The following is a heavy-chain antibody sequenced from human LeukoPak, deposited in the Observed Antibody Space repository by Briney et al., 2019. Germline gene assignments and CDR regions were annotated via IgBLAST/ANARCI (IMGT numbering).Heavy chain of an antibody. CDR3: ATLILTGTGSAFDI. CDR2: VYYSGST. CDR1: GGSISTYY. Sequence: SETLSLTCTVSGGSISTYYWNWIRQPPGKGLEWIGYVYYSGSTNYNPSLKSRVTISVDTSKNQFSLKLSSVTAADTAVYYCATLILTGTGSAFDIWGQGTMVTVSS. D-gene: IGHD3-9*01. V-gene: IGHV4-59*01. J-gene: IGHJ3*02.